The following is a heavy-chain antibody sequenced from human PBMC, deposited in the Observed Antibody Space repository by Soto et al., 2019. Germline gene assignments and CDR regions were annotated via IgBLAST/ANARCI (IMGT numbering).Heavy chain of an antibody. CDR3: ARWPQPRYTADPYAVDV. V-gene: IGHV1-69*11. J-gene: IGHJ6*02. CDR1: GGTFSSSG. CDR2: IVPSLDTT. Sequence: SVKVSCKASGGTFSSSGFSWVRQAPGQGLEWMGMIVPSLDTTNYAQKFQARVTITADEVTSTAYMELRSLRSEDTAVYYCARWPQPRYTADPYAVDVWGQGTRVTVS. D-gene: IGHD3-16*02.